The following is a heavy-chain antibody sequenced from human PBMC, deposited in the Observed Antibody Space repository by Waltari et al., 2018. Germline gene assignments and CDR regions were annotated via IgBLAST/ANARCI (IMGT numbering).Heavy chain of an antibody. CDR3: ARVGGSSSWYYFDY. CDR2: IYYSGST. V-gene: IGHV4-59*01. J-gene: IGHJ4*02. D-gene: IGHD6-13*01. Sequence: QVQLQESGPGLVRPSETLSLTCTVSGGSISSYCWNWIRQPPGKGLEWIGYIYYSGSTNYNPSLKSRVTISVDTSKNQFSLKLSSVTAADTAVYYCARVGGSSSWYYFDYWGQGTLVTVSS. CDR1: GGSISSYC.